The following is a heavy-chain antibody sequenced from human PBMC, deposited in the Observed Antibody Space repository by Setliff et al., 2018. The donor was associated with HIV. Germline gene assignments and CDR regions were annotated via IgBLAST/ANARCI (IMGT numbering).Heavy chain of an antibody. CDR2: IYPGDFET. J-gene: IGHJ5*02. CDR3: ARRHRIGSTNGLFDT. V-gene: IGHV5-51*01. Sequence: GESLKISCKGSGYSCTSYWIGWVRQMPGKGLEWVGIIYPGDFETRYGPSFRGQVTISVQKSLTTAYLQWTVLKASDTAMYYCARRHRIGSTNGLFDTWGQGTLVTVSS. D-gene: IGHD2-2*01. CDR1: GYSCTSYW.